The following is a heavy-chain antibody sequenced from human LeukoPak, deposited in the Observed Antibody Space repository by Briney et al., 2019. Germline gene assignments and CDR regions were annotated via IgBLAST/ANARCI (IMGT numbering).Heavy chain of an antibody. V-gene: IGHV3-33*01. D-gene: IGHD3-10*01. CDR3: ARELLWFGELLWRRMVDY. Sequence: GRSLRHSCAASGFTFPSYDMHWVRQAPGKGLEWVALIWDDGSNTYYADSVRGRFAISRDNSKNTLYLQMNSLRAEDTAVYYCARELLWFGELLWRRMVDYWGQGTLVTVSS. CDR1: GFTFPSYD. J-gene: IGHJ4*02. CDR2: IWDDGSNT.